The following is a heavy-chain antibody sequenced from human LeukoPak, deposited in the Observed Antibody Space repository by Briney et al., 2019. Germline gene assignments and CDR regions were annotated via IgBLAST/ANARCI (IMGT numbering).Heavy chain of an antibody. D-gene: IGHD3-10*01. CDR1: GGSFSGYY. CDR2: INHSGST. J-gene: IGHJ5*02. CDR3: ARGPYYGSGSYHRKGWFDP. V-gene: IGHV4-34*01. Sequence: SETLSLTCAVYGGSFSGYYWSWIRQPPGKGLEWIGEINHSGSTNYNPSRKSRVTISVDTSKNQSSLKLSSVTAADTAVYYCARGPYYGSGSYHRKGWFDPWGQGTLVTVSS.